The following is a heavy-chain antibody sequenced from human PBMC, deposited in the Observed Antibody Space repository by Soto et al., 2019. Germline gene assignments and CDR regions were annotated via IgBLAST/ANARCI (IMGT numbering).Heavy chain of an antibody. D-gene: IGHD6-13*01. J-gene: IGHJ4*02. Sequence: EVQLVESGGGLVQPGGSLRLSCAASGFTFSSYWMHWVRQAPGKGLEWVTRINSDGSGTSYADSVKGRFTNSRDNAKNPQYLRLKGLSAEVSAVSYCAPGIAAVGFDYWGQGTLVTVSS. CDR3: APGIAAVGFDY. CDR2: INSDGSGT. CDR1: GFTFSSYW. V-gene: IGHV3-74*02.